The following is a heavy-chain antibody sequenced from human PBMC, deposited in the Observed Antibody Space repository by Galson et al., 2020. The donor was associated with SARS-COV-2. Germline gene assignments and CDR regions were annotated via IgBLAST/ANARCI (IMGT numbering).Heavy chain of an antibody. CDR1: GFTVSSNY. D-gene: IGHD3-22*01. CDR3: ASRDWYHTSGYYFYYFDF. V-gene: IGHV3-53*01. J-gene: IGHJ4*02. CDR2: IYSGGST. Sequence: GGSLRLSCAASGFTVSSNYMSWVRQAPGKGLEWVSVIYSGGSTYYADSVKGRFTISRDNSKNTLYLQMSSLRGEDTAVYYCASRDWYHTSGYYFYYFDFWGQGSLVAVSS.